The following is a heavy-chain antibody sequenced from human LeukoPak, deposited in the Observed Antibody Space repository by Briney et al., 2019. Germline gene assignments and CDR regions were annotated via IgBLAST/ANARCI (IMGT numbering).Heavy chain of an antibody. CDR3: ASRRDGYNYRFDY. J-gene: IGHJ4*02. CDR1: GFTFSSYW. V-gene: IGHV3-74*01. Sequence: GGSLSLSCAASGFTFSSYWMHWVRQAQGQGLVWVSCINSDASSTSYADYVKGRFTISRDNANNTLYLQMNSLRSEDTAVYYCASRRDGYNYRFDYWGQGTLVTVSS. D-gene: IGHD5-24*01. CDR2: INSDASST.